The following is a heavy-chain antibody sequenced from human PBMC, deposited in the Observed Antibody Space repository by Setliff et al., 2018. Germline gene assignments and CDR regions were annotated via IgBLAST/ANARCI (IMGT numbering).Heavy chain of an antibody. Sequence: KPSETLSLTCTVSGYSISSGYIWGWIRQPPGKWLEGVGDIGHTGSINYNPSLKSRLTISRDTSKNQVSLKLNSVTATDTAVYYCARGLGHGGDSDYWGQGILVTVSS. D-gene: IGHD2-21*02. CDR3: ARGLGHGGDSDY. J-gene: IGHJ4*02. V-gene: IGHV4-38-2*02. CDR1: GYSISSGYI. CDR2: IGHTGSI.